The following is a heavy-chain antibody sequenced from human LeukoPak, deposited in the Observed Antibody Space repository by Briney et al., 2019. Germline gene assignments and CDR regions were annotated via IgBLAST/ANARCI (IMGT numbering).Heavy chain of an antibody. D-gene: IGHD2-21*02. CDR1: GFTFRNYV. CDR3: EKDLGGSGDYRPY. V-gene: IGHV3-23*01. CDR2: ISGSDGST. Sequence: GGSLRLSCAASGFTFRNYVIHWVRQAPGKGLEWVSAISGSDGSTYYADSVKGRFTISRDNSKNTLYLQMNSLSAEDTAVYYCEKDLGGSGDYRPYWGQGSVVTVSS. J-gene: IGHJ4*02.